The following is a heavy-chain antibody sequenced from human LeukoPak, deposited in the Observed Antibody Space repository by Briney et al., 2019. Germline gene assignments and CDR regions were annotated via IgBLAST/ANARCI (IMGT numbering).Heavy chain of an antibody. J-gene: IGHJ4*02. CDR3: ARSIAVAGTPFDY. CDR1: GFTFSSYA. Sequence: GGSLRLSCAASGFTFSSYAMHWVRQAPGKGLEWVAVISYDGSNKYYADSVKGRITISRDNSKNTLCLQMNSLRAEDTAVYYCARSIAVAGTPFDYWGQGTLVTVSS. CDR2: ISYDGSNK. D-gene: IGHD6-19*01. V-gene: IGHV3-30-3*01.